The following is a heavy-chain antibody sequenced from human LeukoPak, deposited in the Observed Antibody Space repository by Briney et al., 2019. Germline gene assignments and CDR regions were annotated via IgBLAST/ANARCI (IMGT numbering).Heavy chain of an antibody. CDR2: IIPIFGTA. Sequence: GASVKVSCKASGGTFSSYAISWVRQAPGRGLEWMGRIIPIFGTANYAQKFQGRVTITTDESTSTAYMELSSPRSEGTAVYYCATHTDPDYYFDYWGQGTLVTVSS. J-gene: IGHJ4*02. V-gene: IGHV1-69*05. CDR3: ATHTDPDYYFDY. D-gene: IGHD5-18*01. CDR1: GGTFSSYA.